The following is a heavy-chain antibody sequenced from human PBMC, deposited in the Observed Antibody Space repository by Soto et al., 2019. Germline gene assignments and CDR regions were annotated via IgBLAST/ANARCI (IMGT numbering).Heavy chain of an antibody. J-gene: IGHJ4*02. CDR3: ARTSYTSTEYYFDY. CDR2: IYYSGST. Sequence: PSETLSLTCTVSGGSISRYYWSWIRQPPGKGLEWIGYIYYSGSTNYNPSLKSRVTISVDTSKNQFSLKLSSVTAADTAVYYCARTSYTSTEYYFDYWGQGTLVSVSS. CDR1: GGSISRYY. D-gene: IGHD6-13*01. V-gene: IGHV4-59*08.